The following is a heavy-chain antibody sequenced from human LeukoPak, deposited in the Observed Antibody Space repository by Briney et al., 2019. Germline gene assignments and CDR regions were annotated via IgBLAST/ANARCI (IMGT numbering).Heavy chain of an antibody. CDR1: GGSISSYY. CDR2: IYTSGST. V-gene: IGHV4-4*07. D-gene: IGHD3-9*01. Sequence: PSETLSLTCTVSGGSISSYYWSWIRQPAGKGLEWIGRIYTSGSTNYNPSLKSRATMSVDTSKNQFSLKLSSVTAADTAVYYCAREADDTQAPEYYFDYWGQGTLVTVSS. J-gene: IGHJ4*02. CDR3: AREADDTQAPEYYFDY.